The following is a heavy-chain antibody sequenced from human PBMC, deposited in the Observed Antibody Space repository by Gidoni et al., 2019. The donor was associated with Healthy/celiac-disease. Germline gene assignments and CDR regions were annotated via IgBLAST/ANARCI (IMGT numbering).Heavy chain of an antibody. CDR1: GFTFSSYG. CDR3: ASITGTKGGAFDI. D-gene: IGHD1-7*01. Sequence: VQLVESGGGVVKPGGSLRLSFAASGFTFSSYGMHWVRQAPGKGLEWVAFIRYDGSNKYYADSVKGRFTISRDNSKNTLYLQMNSLRAEDTAVYYCASITGTKGGAFDIWGQGTMVTVSS. CDR2: IRYDGSNK. J-gene: IGHJ3*02. V-gene: IGHV3-30*02.